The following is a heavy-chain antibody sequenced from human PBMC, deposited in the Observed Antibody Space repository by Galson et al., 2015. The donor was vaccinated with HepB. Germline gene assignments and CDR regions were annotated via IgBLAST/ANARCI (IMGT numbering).Heavy chain of an antibody. CDR3: ARGPVMYYYGSGSYRNWFDP. D-gene: IGHD3-10*01. Sequence: QSGAEVKKPGALVKVSCKASGYTFTSYDINWVRQATGQGLEWMGWMNPNSGNTGYAQKFQGRVTMTRNTSISTAYMELSSLRSEDTAVYYCARGPVMYYYGSGSYRNWFDPWGQGTLVTVSS. CDR1: GYTFTSYD. J-gene: IGHJ5*02. CDR2: MNPNSGNT. V-gene: IGHV1-8*01.